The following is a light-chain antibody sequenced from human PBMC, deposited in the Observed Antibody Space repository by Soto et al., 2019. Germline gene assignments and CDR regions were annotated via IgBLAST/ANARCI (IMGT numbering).Light chain of an antibody. CDR2: AAS. CDR3: QQSYSTPYT. J-gene: IGKJ2*01. Sequence: IHITRAPCSLSASVRDRVTITCRASQSISSYLNWYQQKPGKAPKLLIYAASSLQSGVPSRFSGSGSGTDFTLTISSLQPEDFATYYCQQSYSTPYTFGQGTKVDIK. CDR1: QSISSY. V-gene: IGKV1-39*01.